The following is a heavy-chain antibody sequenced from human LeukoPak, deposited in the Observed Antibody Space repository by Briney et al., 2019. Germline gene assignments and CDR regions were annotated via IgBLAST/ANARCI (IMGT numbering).Heavy chain of an antibody. V-gene: IGHV3-30*18. CDR3: AKDRIVVVPAAPYGMDV. Sequence: GRSLRLSCAASGFTFSSYGMHWVRQAPGKGLEWVAVISYDGSNKYYADSVKGRFTISRDNSKNTLYLQMNSLRAEDTAVYYCAKDRIVVVPAAPYGMDVWGQGTTVTVSS. D-gene: IGHD2-2*01. CDR1: GFTFSSYG. J-gene: IGHJ6*02. CDR2: ISYDGSNK.